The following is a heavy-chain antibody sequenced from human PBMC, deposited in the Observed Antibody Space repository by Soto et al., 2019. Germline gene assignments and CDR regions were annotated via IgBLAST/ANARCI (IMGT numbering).Heavy chain of an antibody. CDR2: INHSGST. J-gene: IGHJ6*03. CDR3: ARDSKEKKNTYYDFWSGYSSIDYYYYMDV. D-gene: IGHD3-3*01. V-gene: IGHV4-34*01. Sequence: SQTLSLTCAVYGGSFSGYYWSWIRQPPGKGLEWIGEINHSGSTNYNPSLKSRVTISVDTSKNQFSLKLSSVTAADTAVYYCARDSKEKKNTYYDFWSGYSSIDYYYYMDVWGKGTTVTVSS. CDR1: GGSFSGYY.